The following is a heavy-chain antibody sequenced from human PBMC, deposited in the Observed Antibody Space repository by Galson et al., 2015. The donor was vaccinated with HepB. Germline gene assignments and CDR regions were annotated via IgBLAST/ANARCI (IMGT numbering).Heavy chain of an antibody. CDR1: GYTFTSYA. D-gene: IGHD5-12*01. Sequence: SVKVSCKASGYTFTSYAMHWVRQAPGQRLEWMGWINAGNGNTKYSQKFQGRVTITRGTSASTAYMELSSLRSEDTAVYYCARVDPYGGYEEQFDYWGQGTLVTVSS. V-gene: IGHV1-3*01. CDR3: ARVDPYGGYEEQFDY. J-gene: IGHJ4*02. CDR2: INAGNGNT.